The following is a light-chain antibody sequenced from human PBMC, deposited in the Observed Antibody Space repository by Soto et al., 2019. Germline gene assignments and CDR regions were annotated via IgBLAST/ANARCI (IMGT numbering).Light chain of an antibody. CDR3: QQYGSSPYN. V-gene: IGKV3-20*01. CDR1: QSVSSSY. Sequence: EIVLTQSPGTLSLSPGERATLSCRASQSVSSSYLAWYQQKPGQAPRLLIYGASSRATGIPDRFRGSGSGTDFTLTISTLEPEAFAVYYRQQYGSSPYNFGQGTKRDIK. J-gene: IGKJ2*01. CDR2: GAS.